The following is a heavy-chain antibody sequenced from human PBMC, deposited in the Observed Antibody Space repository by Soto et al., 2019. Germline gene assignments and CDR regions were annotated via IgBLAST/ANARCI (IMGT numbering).Heavy chain of an antibody. CDR1: GGSISSYY. CDR2: IYYSGST. Sequence: SETVSLTCTVSGGSISSYYWRWVRQPPGKGLEWIGYIYYSGSTNYNPSLKSRVTISVDTSKNQFSLKLSSVTAADTAVYYCARDFWLQGWFDPWGQGTLVTVS. D-gene: IGHD5-12*01. V-gene: IGHV4-59*01. J-gene: IGHJ5*02. CDR3: ARDFWLQGWFDP.